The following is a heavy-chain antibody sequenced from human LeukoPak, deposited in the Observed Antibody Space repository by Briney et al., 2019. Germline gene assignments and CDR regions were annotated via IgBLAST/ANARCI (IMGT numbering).Heavy chain of an antibody. Sequence: GGSLRLSCAASGFTFSDYYMRWIRQAPGKGLEWVSYISSGGRTIYHADSVKGRFTISRDNAKNSLYLQMNSLRAEDTAVYYCARGSSGYGSGSYSLPEWGQGTLVTVSS. CDR3: ARGSSGYGSGSYSLPE. CDR2: ISSGGRTI. D-gene: IGHD3-10*01. CDR1: GFTFSDYY. J-gene: IGHJ4*02. V-gene: IGHV3-11*01.